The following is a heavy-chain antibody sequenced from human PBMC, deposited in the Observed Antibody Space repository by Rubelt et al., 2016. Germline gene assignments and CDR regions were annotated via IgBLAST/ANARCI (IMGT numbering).Heavy chain of an antibody. Sequence: QLQLQESGPGLVKPSETLSLTCTVSGGSISSSSYYWTWIRQPPGKGLEWIGYIYYSGSTNYNPSLKSRVTISVDTSKNQFSLKLSSVTAADTAVYYCARARLEGEDWGQGTLVTVSS. V-gene: IGHV4-61*01. CDR3: ARARLEGED. D-gene: IGHD1-1*01. CDR1: GGSISSSSYY. CDR2: IYYSGST. J-gene: IGHJ4*02.